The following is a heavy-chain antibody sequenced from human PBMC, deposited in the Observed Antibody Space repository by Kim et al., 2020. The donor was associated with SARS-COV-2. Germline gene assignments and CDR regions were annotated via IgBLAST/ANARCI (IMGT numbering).Heavy chain of an antibody. J-gene: IGHJ4*02. D-gene: IGHD3-22*01. Sequence: GGSLRLSCAASGFTFSNAWMSWVRQAPGKGLEWVGRIKSKTDGGTTDYAAPVKGSFTISRDYSKNTLYLQMNSLKTEDTAVYYCTTAPPDYDSSGYYYNYWGQGTLVTVSS. CDR1: GFTFSNAW. CDR3: TTAPPDYDSSGYYYNY. V-gene: IGHV3-15*01. CDR2: IKSKTDGGTT.